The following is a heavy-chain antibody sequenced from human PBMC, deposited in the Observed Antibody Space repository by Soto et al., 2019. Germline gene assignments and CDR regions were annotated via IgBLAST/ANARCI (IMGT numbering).Heavy chain of an antibody. CDR1: GFTLSRHT. CDR3: VRDYYDTSGYPNTFDM. V-gene: IGHV3-21*01. D-gene: IGHD3-22*01. J-gene: IGHJ3*02. Sequence: VGSLRLSCAASGFTLSRHTMNWVRQAPGKGLEWVSFIGSRTSDIYYADSVKGRFTISRDNAKNSLYLDLTRLRAEDTAVYFCVRDYYDTSGYPNTFDMWGQGTMVTVSS. CDR2: IGSRTSDI.